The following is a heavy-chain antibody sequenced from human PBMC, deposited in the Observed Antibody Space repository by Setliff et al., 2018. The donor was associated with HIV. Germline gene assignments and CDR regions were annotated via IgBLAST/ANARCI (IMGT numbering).Heavy chain of an antibody. V-gene: IGHV3-48*04. D-gene: IGHD2-2*01. Sequence: PGGSLRLSCAASGFTFSRYAMSWVRQAPGKGLEWVSSISSSSTMYYADSVKGRITISRDNAKNSLYLQMNSLRAEDTSVYYCARGEPSILIEPAAFFDYWGQGTLVTVSS. CDR3: ARGEPSILIEPAAFFDY. CDR1: GFTFSRYA. J-gene: IGHJ4*02. CDR2: ISSSSTM.